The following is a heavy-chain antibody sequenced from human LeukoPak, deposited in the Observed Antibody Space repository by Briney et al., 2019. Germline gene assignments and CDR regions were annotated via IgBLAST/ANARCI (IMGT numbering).Heavy chain of an antibody. J-gene: IGHJ4*02. Sequence: PGGSLRLSCAASGFTFSSYAMSWVRQAPGKGLEWVSAISGSGGSTYYADSVKGRFTISRDNSKTTLYLQMNSLRAEDTAVYYCAKGGAYYYDSSGFYWGQGTLVTVSS. CDR1: GFTFSSYA. CDR3: AKGGAYYYDSSGFY. V-gene: IGHV3-23*01. CDR2: ISGSGGST. D-gene: IGHD3-22*01.